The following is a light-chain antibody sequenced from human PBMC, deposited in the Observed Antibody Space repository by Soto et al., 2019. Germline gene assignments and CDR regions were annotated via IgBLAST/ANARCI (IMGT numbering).Light chain of an antibody. J-gene: IGKJ1*01. CDR1: QSVSIH. V-gene: IGKV3-20*01. CDR2: DTS. CDR3: QQYGSSPWT. Sequence: ETVMTQSPGTLSVSLWERATLSCGASQSVSIHLAWYQQKPGQAPRLLIYDTSTRATGIPARFSGSGSGTDFTLTISRLEPEDFAVYYCQQYGSSPWTFGQGTKVDIK.